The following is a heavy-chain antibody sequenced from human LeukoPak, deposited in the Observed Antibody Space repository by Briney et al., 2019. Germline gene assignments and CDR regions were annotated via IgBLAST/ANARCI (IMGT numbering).Heavy chain of an antibody. CDR1: GYTFTSYG. CDR2: ISAYNGNT. J-gene: IGHJ4*02. D-gene: IGHD3-3*01. V-gene: IGHV1-18*01. CDR3: AIIDFWSGYSPAEFDY. Sequence: GASVKVSCKASGYTFTSYGISWVRQAPGQGLEWMGWISAYNGNTNYRQKLQGRVTMTTDTSTSTAYMQLRSLRSDDTAVYYCAIIDFWSGYSPAEFDYWGQGTLVTVSS.